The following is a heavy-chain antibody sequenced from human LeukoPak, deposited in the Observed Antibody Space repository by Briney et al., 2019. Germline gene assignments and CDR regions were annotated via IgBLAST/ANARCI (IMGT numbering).Heavy chain of an antibody. CDR1: GGSISNSY. Sequence: SETLSLTCTVSGGSISNSYWSWIRQPPGKGLEWIGEINHSGSTNYNPSLKSRVTISVDTSKNQFSLKLSSVTAADTAVYYCARGNYYYYYMDVWGKGTTVTVSS. V-gene: IGHV4-34*01. CDR3: ARGNYYYYYMDV. CDR2: INHSGST. J-gene: IGHJ6*03.